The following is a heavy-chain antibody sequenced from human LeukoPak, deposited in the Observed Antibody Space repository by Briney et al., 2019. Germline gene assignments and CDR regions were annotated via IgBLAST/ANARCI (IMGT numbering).Heavy chain of an antibody. CDR1: GGSISSYY. Sequence: PSETLSLTCTVSGGSISSYYWSWIRQPPGKGLEWIGYIYYSGSTNYNPSLKSRVTRSVDTSKNQFSLKLGSVTAADTAVFYCARDKGIVGAQGIWGQGTMVTVSS. V-gene: IGHV4-59*01. CDR3: ARDKGIVGAQGI. J-gene: IGHJ3*02. CDR2: IYYSGST. D-gene: IGHD1-26*01.